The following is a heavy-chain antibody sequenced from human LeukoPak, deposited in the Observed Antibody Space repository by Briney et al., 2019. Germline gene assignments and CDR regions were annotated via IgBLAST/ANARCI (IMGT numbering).Heavy chain of an antibody. J-gene: IGHJ5*01. CDR3: AKRVPLTALDS. D-gene: IGHD3-3*01. Sequence: GGSLRLSCAASGFSFNIYAMGWVRQAPGKGLEWVSVIGSGSVDKHYADTVRGRFDISKDNSKNRLFLQMNSLRVEDSGVYYCAKRVPLTALDSWGQGTLVTVSS. V-gene: IGHV3-23*01. CDR1: GFSFNIYA. CDR2: IGSGSVDK.